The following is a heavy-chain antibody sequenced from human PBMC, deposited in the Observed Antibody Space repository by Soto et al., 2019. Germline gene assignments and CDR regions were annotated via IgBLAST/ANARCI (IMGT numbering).Heavy chain of an antibody. V-gene: IGHV3-74*01. D-gene: IGHD3-9*01. CDR1: GFSFRSYW. CDR2: ISSDGGTT. Sequence: EVQLVESGGDLVQSGGSLGLSCAASGFSFRSYWMHWVRQAPGKGLVWVARISSDGGTTTYADSASGRFIISRDNDANILYLQISSLRAEDTAVYYCAREYYGVLTGYYNDFWGQGTLVTVSS. J-gene: IGHJ4*02. CDR3: AREYYGVLTGYYNDF.